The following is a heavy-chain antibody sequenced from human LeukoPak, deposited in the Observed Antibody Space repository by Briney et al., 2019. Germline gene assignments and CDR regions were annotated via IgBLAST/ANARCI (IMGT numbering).Heavy chain of an antibody. Sequence: PGGSLRLSCAASGFTFSSYWMSWVRQAPGKGLEWVSYISSSSSTIYYADSVKGRFTISRDNAKNSLYLQMNSLRAEDTAVYYCARDRCSGGSCDWGWFDPWGQGTLVTVSS. CDR2: ISSSSSTI. J-gene: IGHJ5*02. CDR3: ARDRCSGGSCDWGWFDP. D-gene: IGHD2-15*01. CDR1: GFTFSSYW. V-gene: IGHV3-48*01.